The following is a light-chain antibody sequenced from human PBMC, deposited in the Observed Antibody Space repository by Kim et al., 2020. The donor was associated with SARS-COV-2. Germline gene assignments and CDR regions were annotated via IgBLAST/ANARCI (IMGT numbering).Light chain of an antibody. CDR1: QYIDNW. J-gene: IGKJ2*01. CDR2: DAS. V-gene: IGKV3-11*01. CDR3: QHRRTWPLT. Sequence: EIVLTQSPATLSLSPGEIATLSCRASQYIDNWLAWYQQKPGQVPRLLIYDASNRATGIPARFSGSGSGTDFTLTISSLEPEDFAVYYCQHRRTWPLTFGQGTKLEI.